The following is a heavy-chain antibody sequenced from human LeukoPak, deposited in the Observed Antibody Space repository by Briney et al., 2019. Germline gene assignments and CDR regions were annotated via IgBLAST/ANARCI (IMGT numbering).Heavy chain of an antibody. CDR1: GYRFTTYW. Sequence: GDSLKISCKASGYRFTTYWIGWVRQMPGKGLEWMGIMYPGDSDTRYSPSFQGQVTISADKSVTTAYLQWSSLKASDTAMYYCVRSSYYSDISGYYYYFDYWGQGTLVTVSS. D-gene: IGHD3-22*01. J-gene: IGHJ4*02. V-gene: IGHV5-51*01. CDR3: VRSSYYSDISGYYYYFDY. CDR2: MYPGDSDT.